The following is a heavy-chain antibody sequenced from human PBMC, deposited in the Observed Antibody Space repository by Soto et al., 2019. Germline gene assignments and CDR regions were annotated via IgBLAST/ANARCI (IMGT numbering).Heavy chain of an antibody. J-gene: IGHJ5*01. CDR3: ARVRYSGYGPYWFDS. D-gene: IGHD5-12*01. CDR2: INPGDSDS. Sequence: PGESLKISCKGSGYSFTTYGIAWVRQMPGKGLEWMGIINPGDSDSRYSPSFQGQVTISADKSITTAYLQWSSLKASDTAMYYCARVRYSGYGPYWFDSWGQGTLVTVSS. CDR1: GYSFTTYG. V-gene: IGHV5-51*01.